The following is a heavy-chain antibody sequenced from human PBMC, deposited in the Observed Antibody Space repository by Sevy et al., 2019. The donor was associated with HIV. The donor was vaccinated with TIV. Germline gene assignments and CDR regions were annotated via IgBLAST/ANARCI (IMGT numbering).Heavy chain of an antibody. CDR2: INPNSGGT. CDR3: ARDLYDSSGYYYYYGMDV. D-gene: IGHD3-22*01. V-gene: IGHV1-2*02. Sequence: ASVKVSRKASGYTFTGYYMHWVRQAPGQGLEWMGWINPNSGGTNYAQKFQGRVTMTRDTSISTAYMELSRLRSDDTAVYYCARDLYDSSGYYYYYGMDVWGQGTTVTVSS. CDR1: GYTFTGYY. J-gene: IGHJ6*02.